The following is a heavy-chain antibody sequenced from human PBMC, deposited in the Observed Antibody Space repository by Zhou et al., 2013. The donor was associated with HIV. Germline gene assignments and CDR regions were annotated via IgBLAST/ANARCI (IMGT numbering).Heavy chain of an antibody. CDR1: GGTFSSYA. J-gene: IGHJ5*02. Sequence: QVQLVQSGAEVKKPGSSVKVSCKASGGTFSSYAISWVRQAPGQGLEWMGRIIPILGIANYAQKFQGRVTITADKSTSTAYMELSSLRSEDTAVYYCASENSSPDVPRWAPYNWFDPLGPGEPWSPVSS. CDR2: IIPILGIA. CDR3: ASENSSPDVPRWAPYNWFDP. V-gene: IGHV1-69*04.